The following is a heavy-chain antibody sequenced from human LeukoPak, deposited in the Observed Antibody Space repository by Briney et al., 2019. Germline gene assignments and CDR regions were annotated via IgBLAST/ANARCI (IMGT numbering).Heavy chain of an antibody. CDR1: GGSFSGYY. V-gene: IGHV4-34*01. CDR3: ASSATVTTIGNFDL. J-gene: IGHJ2*01. Sequence: PSETLSLTCAVYGGSFSGYYWSWIRQPPGKGLEWIGEINHSGSTNYNPSLKSRVTISVDTSKNQFSLKLSSVTAADTAVYYCASSATVTTIGNFDLWGRGTLVTVSS. CDR2: INHSGST. D-gene: IGHD4-17*01.